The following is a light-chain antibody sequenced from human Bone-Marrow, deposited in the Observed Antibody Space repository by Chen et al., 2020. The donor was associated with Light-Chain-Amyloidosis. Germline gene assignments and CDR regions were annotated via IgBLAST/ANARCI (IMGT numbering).Light chain of an antibody. Sequence: DIVMTQSPDSLAVSLGERATINCKSSQSVLYSSNNKNYLAWYQQKPGQPPKLLIHWESTRESGVPYRFSGNGAGTDFNLTISSLQAEDVAVYYYEQYYNTLTVGPGTKVNI. J-gene: IGKJ3*01. CDR2: WES. V-gene: IGKV4-1*01. CDR3: EQYYNTLT. CDR1: QSVLYSSNNKNY.